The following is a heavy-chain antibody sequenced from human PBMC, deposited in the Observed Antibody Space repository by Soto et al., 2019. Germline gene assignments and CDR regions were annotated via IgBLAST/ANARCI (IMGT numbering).Heavy chain of an antibody. CDR1: GGTFRSYA. J-gene: IGHJ6*02. CDR2: ISGSGGST. Sequence: GGSLRLSCAASGGTFRSYAMSWVRQAPGKGLEWVSAISGSGGSTYYADSVKGRFTISRDNSKNTLYLQMNSLRAEDTAVYYCAKVPAAIYYYYYGMDVWGQGTTVTVSS. D-gene: IGHD2-2*01. CDR3: AKVPAAIYYYYYGMDV. V-gene: IGHV3-23*01.